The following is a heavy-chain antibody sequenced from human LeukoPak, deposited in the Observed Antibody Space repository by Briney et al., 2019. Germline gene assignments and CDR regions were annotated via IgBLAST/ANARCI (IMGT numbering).Heavy chain of an antibody. J-gene: IGHJ6*04. Sequence: PGGSLRLSRAASGFTFSDYYMSWIRQAPGKGLEWVSYISSSSSYTNYADSVKGRFTISRDNAKNSLYLQMNSLRAEDTAVYYCAREPQYYDILTGYYYYGMDVWGKGTTVTVSS. CDR3: AREPQYYDILTGYYYYGMDV. V-gene: IGHV3-11*06. D-gene: IGHD3-9*01. CDR1: GFTFSDYY. CDR2: ISSSSSYT.